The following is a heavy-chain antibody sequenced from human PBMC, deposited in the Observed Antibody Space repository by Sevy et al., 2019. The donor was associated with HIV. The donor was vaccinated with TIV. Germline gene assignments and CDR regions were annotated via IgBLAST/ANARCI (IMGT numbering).Heavy chain of an antibody. D-gene: IGHD3-3*01. CDR1: GFTFSNAW. Sequence: GGSLRLSCAASGFTFSNAWMSWVRQAPGKGLEWVGRIKSKIDGGTTDYAAPVKGRFTISRDDSKNTLYLQMNSLKTEDTAVYYCTTTEYDFWSGYYGYDYWGQGTLVTVSS. CDR2: IKSKIDGGTT. CDR3: TTTEYDFWSGYYGYDY. J-gene: IGHJ4*02. V-gene: IGHV3-15*01.